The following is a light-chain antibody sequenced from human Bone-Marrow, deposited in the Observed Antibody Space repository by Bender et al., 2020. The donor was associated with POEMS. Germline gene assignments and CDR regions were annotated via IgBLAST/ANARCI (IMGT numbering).Light chain of an antibody. V-gene: IGLV2-11*01. CDR3: QSYDNSLGGWV. J-gene: IGLJ3*02. CDR2: EVT. Sequence: QSALTQPRSVSGSPGQSVTISCTGTSSDVGNYNYVSWYRHHPGKAPKVMIYEVTKRPSGVSNRFSGSKSGTSASLAITGLQAEDEGDYYCQSYDNSLGGWVFGGGTKLTVL. CDR1: SSDVGNYNY.